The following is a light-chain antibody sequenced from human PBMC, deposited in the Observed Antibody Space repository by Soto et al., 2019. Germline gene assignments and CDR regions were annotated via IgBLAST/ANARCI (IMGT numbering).Light chain of an antibody. CDR2: EDS. Sequence: QSALTQPASVSGSPGQSITISCTGTSSDVWTYNLVSWYQQHPGKAPKVIIYEDSKRPSGVSNRFSGSKSGNTASLTISGLQAEDEADYYCCSYEGSRWVFGGGTKLTVL. J-gene: IGLJ3*02. CDR1: SSDVWTYNL. V-gene: IGLV2-23*01. CDR3: CSYEGSRWV.